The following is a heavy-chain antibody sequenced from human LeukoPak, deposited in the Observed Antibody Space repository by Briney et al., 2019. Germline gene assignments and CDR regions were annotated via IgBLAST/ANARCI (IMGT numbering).Heavy chain of an antibody. D-gene: IGHD6-6*01. CDR1: GFTFGSYG. CDR2: IRYDGSNK. Sequence: GSLRLSCAASGFTFGSYGMHWVRQAPGKGLEWVAFIRYDGSNKYYADSVKGRFTISRDNSKNTLYLQMNSLRAEDTAVYYCAKDFGAARPRTYYYYYMDVWGKGTTVTVSS. V-gene: IGHV3-30*02. CDR3: AKDFGAARPRTYYYYYMDV. J-gene: IGHJ6*03.